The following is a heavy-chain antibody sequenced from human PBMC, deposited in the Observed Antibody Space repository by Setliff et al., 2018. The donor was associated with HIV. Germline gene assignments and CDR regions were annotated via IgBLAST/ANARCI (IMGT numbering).Heavy chain of an antibody. J-gene: IGHJ2*01. D-gene: IGHD3-22*01. V-gene: IGHV4-4*09. Sequence: PSETLSLTCTVSGGSISSYYWSWIRQPPGEGLEWIGYIYTSGSTNYNPSLKSRVTISVDTSKNQFSLKLSSVTAADTAVYYCASGYYDSSGYYWYFDLWGRGTLVTVSS. CDR3: ASGYYDSSGYYWYFDL. CDR1: GGSISSYY. CDR2: IYTSGST.